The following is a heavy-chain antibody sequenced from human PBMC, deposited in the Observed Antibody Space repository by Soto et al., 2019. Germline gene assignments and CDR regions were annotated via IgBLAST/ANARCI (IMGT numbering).Heavy chain of an antibody. CDR1: GHSFSSYW. CDR3: ARNSLTGYYNYYYSMDV. V-gene: IGHV5-51*01. CDR2: IYPDDSDT. J-gene: IGHJ6*02. D-gene: IGHD3-9*01. Sequence: PGESLKISCKSSGHSFSSYWIARARLMPGKGLEWMGSIYPDDSDTKYSPSFQGQVTISADKSISAAYLQWSSSKASDTAIYYCARNSLTGYYNYYYSMDVWGQGTTVTVSS.